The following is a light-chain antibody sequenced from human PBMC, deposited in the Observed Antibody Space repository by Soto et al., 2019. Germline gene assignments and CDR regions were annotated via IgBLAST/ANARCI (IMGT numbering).Light chain of an antibody. V-gene: IGKV3-20*01. CDR2: DAS. CDR1: QRVSSRY. J-gene: IGKJ2*01. Sequence: EIVLTQSPGTLSLSPGERATLSCRASQRVSSRYLAWYQQRPGQAPRLLLYDASKRATGIPDRFRGSESGTDFTVTISRLEPEDFAVYYCQQYGSSPLTFGQGTKVEIK. CDR3: QQYGSSPLT.